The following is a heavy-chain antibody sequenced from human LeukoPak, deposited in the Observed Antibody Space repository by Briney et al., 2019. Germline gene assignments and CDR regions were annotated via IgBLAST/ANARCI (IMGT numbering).Heavy chain of an antibody. CDR3: ARSYDFRSVRSCDI. D-gene: IGHD3-3*01. V-gene: IGHV4-31*03. CDR2: IYYSGST. Sequence: PSQTLSLTCTVSGGSISSGGYYWSWLRQHPGKGLEWIVYIYYSGSTYYNPSLKRRVTISVDTSKNQFSLKLSSVTAGDTAVYYCARSYDFRSVRSCDIWGQGTMVTVSS. CDR1: GGSISSGGYY. J-gene: IGHJ3*02.